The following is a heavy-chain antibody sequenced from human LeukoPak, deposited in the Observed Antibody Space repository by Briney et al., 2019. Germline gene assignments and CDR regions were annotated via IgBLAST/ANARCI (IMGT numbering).Heavy chain of an antibody. D-gene: IGHD3-22*01. CDR1: GFTFRNYA. J-gene: IGHJ4*02. CDR2: ISVSGGST. Sequence: PGGSLRLSCATSGFTFRNYAMSWVRQAPGKGLEWVSGISVSGGSTYYADSVKGRVTISRDNSKNTVYLQMNSLRAEDTAVYHCAKGSYYYDSSGYRHFDYWGQGTLVTVSS. CDR3: AKGSYYYDSSGYRHFDY. V-gene: IGHV3-23*01.